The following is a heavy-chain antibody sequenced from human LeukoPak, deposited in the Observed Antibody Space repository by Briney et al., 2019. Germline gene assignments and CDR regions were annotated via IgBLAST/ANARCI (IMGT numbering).Heavy chain of an antibody. J-gene: IGHJ4*02. CDR1: GGSISSSNW. D-gene: IGHD4-17*01. V-gene: IGHV4-4*02. CDR2: IYHSGGT. Sequence: PSETLSLTCAVSGGSISSSNWWSWVRQPPGKGLEWIGEIYHSGGTNYNPSLKSRVTISVDKSKNQFSLKLSSVTAADTAVYYCARAGYGDSTGSPVDYWGQGTLVTVSS. CDR3: ARAGYGDSTGSPVDY.